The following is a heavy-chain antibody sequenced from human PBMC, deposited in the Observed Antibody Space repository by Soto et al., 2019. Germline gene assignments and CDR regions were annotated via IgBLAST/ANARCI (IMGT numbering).Heavy chain of an antibody. CDR3: ARRSSSWYFDY. D-gene: IGHD6-13*01. J-gene: IGHJ4*02. CDR1: GFTFSSYA. Sequence: EVQLLESGGGLVQPGGSPRLSCAASGFTFSSYAMNWVRQAPGKGLEWVSVISGSDGSTYYADSVKGRFTTSRDNSKNTLKLQMNSLRAEDTAVYYCARRSSSWYFDYWGQGTLVSVSS. CDR2: ISGSDGST. V-gene: IGHV3-23*01.